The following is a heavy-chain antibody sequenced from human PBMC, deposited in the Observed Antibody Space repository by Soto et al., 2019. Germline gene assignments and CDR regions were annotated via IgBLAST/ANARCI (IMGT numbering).Heavy chain of an antibody. V-gene: IGHV1-58*02. CDR1: RFDFGSFG. Sequence: ASVKVSCRASRFDFGSFGIQFLRKTRGQGLEWIGWIVVGTGSTNYARNLQGRVAISRDRSATTAYMDLYNLKSDDTAVYFCSVDHPHMANGWPAWGQGTTVTVSS. CDR3: SVDHPHMANGWPA. D-gene: IGHD2-21*01. J-gene: IGHJ6*02. CDR2: IVVGTGST.